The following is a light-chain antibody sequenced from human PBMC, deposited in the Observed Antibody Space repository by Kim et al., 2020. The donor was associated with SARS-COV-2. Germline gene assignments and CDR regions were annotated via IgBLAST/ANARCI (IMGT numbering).Light chain of an antibody. CDR1: QGIRSD. V-gene: IGKV1-17*01. J-gene: IGKJ1*01. Sequence: ASLGDRVTITCRASQGIRSDLGWYQQKPGRAPTRLVYGASTLESGVPSRFSGSGSGTEFTLTISSLQPEDFATYFCLQHHAYPRTFGQGTKVDIK. CDR2: GAS. CDR3: LQHHAYPRT.